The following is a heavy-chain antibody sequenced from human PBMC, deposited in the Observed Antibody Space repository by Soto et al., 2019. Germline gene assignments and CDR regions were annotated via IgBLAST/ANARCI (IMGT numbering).Heavy chain of an antibody. V-gene: IGHV4-4*07. D-gene: IGHD5-12*01. J-gene: IGHJ4*02. Sequence: QVQLQESGPGLVKPSETLSLTCTVSGGSISDYYWSWIRQPAGKGLEWIGRIYTSGSTDYNPSLKSRVTISIDTSKNQFSLKVTSMTAADTAVYYCARERREKIHDGYDIDYWGQGTLVTVYS. CDR1: GGSISDYY. CDR2: IYTSGST. CDR3: ARERREKIHDGYDIDY.